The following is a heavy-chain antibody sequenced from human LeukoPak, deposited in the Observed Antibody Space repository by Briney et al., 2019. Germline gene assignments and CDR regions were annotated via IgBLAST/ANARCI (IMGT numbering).Heavy chain of an antibody. CDR2: IYTSGNT. CDR1: GGSISSYY. D-gene: IGHD3-10*01. V-gene: IGHV4-4*07. CDR3: AREGGSGSYYTYYFDY. J-gene: IGHJ4*02. Sequence: SETLSLTCTVSGGSISSYYWSWIRQPAGKGLEWIGRIYTSGNTNYNPSLKSRVTMSVDTSKNQFSLKLSSVTAADTAVYYCAREGGSGSYYTYYFDYWGQGTLVTVSS.